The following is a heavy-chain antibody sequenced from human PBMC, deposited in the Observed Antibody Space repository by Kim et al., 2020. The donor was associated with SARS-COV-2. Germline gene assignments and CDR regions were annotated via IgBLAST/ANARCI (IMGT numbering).Heavy chain of an antibody. Sequence: ASVKVSCKASGYTFTSYAMNWVRQAPGQGLEWMGWINTNTGNPTYAQGFTGRLVFSLDTSVSTAYLQISSLKAEDTAVYYCARANLDIVVVPAAGEPLTWFDRWGQGTLVTVSS. CDR3: ARANLDIVVVPAAGEPLTWFDR. J-gene: IGHJ5*02. D-gene: IGHD2-2*01. V-gene: IGHV7-4-1*02. CDR2: INTNTGNP. CDR1: GYTFTSYA.